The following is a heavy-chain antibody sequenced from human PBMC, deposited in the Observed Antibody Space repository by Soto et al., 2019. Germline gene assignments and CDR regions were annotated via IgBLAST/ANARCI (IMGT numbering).Heavy chain of an antibody. CDR1: GFTFSSYW. J-gene: IGHJ6*02. CDR3: AREGRSWYYYYYGMDV. CDR2: IKQDGSEK. D-gene: IGHD6-13*01. V-gene: IGHV3-7*04. Sequence: EVQLVESGGGLVQPGGSLRLSCAASGFTFSSYWMSWVRQAPGKGLEWVANIKQDGSEKYYVDSVKGRFTISRDNAKNSLYLQMNSLRAEDTAVYYCAREGRSWYYYYYGMDVWGQGTTVTVSS.